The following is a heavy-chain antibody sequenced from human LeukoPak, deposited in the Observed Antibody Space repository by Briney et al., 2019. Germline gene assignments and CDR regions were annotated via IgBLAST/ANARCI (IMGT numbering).Heavy chain of an antibody. CDR3: ARDPRGVYCSSTSCYGSWFDP. CDR1: GGSISSYY. J-gene: IGHJ5*02. CDR2: IYTSGST. Sequence: PSETLSLTCTVSGGSISSYYWSWIRQPAGKGLEWIGRIYTSGSTNYNPSLKSRVTISVDTSKNQFSLKLSSVTAADTAVYYCARDPRGVYCSSTSCYGSWFDPWGQGTLVTVSS. D-gene: IGHD2-2*01. V-gene: IGHV4-4*07.